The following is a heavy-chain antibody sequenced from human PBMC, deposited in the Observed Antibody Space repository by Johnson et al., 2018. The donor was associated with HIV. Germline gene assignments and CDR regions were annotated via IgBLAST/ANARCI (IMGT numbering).Heavy chain of an antibody. CDR3: ARRRYSTSWQEAFDI. V-gene: IGHV3-64*01. CDR1: GFTFSSYA. Sequence: VQLVESGGGLVQPGGSLRLSCAASGFTFSSYAMHWVRQAPGKGLEYVSAIRSNGGSTYYANSVKGRFTISRDNFKNTLYLQMGSLTAEDMAVYYCARRRYSTSWQEAFDIWGRGTMVTVSS. D-gene: IGHD6-13*01. J-gene: IGHJ3*02. CDR2: IRSNGGST.